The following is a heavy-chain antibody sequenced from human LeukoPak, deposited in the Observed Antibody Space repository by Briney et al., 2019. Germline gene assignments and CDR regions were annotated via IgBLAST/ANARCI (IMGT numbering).Heavy chain of an antibody. CDR2: IGTASDT. D-gene: IGHD2-8*01. CDR3: ARGPPRVKYYYMDV. Sequence: PGGSLRLSCAASGFTFSSFDMHWVRKPTGQGLEWVSTIGTASDTYYPGSVEGRFTLSRVNAKNSLYLQMNSLTAGDTAVYYCARGPPRVKYYYMDVWGKGTTVTVSS. J-gene: IGHJ6*03. V-gene: IGHV3-13*01. CDR1: GFTFSSFD.